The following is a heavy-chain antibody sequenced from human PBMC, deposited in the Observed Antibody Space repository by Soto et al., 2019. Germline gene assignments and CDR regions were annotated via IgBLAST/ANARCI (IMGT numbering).Heavy chain of an antibody. CDR1: GYTFTGYY. CDR2: INPNSGGT. V-gene: IGHV1-2*02. CDR3: ARRYSGANAFDI. J-gene: IGHJ3*02. Sequence: QVPLVQSGAEVKKPGASVKVSCKASGYTFTGYYMHWVRQAPGQGLEWTGWINPNSGGTNYAQKFQRGVTMTRDTSISTAYMELSRLRSDDTAVYYCARRYSGANAFDIWGQGTMVTVSS. D-gene: IGHD5-12*01.